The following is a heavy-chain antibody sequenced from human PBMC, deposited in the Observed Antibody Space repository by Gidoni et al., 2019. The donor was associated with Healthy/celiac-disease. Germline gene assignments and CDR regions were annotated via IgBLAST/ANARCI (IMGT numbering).Heavy chain of an antibody. J-gene: IGHJ3*02. CDR2: IRGSGGST. D-gene: IGHD1-26*01. CDR1: GFTFSSYD. V-gene: IGHV3-23*01. Sequence: EVQLLESGGGLVQPGGSMRLSCVVSGFTFSSYDMNWVRQAPGKGLEWVSVIRGSGGSTYYADSVKGRFTISRDNSKNTLYLQMNSLTAEDTAVYYCAKQRTGSRLDAFDMWGQGTMVTVSS. CDR3: AKQRTGSRLDAFDM.